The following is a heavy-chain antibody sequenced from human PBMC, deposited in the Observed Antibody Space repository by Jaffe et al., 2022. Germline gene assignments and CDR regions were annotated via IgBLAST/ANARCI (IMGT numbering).Heavy chain of an antibody. CDR2: ISAYNGNT. V-gene: IGHV1-18*01. CDR3: ARDSQYYDFWSGYYTRKYYYYYMDV. Sequence: QVQLVQSGAEVKKPGASVKVSCKASGYTFTSYGISWVRQAPGQGLEWMGWISAYNGNTNYAQKLQGRVTMTTDTSTSTAYMELRSLRSDDTAVYYCARDSQYYDFWSGYYTRKYYYYYMDVWGKGTTVTVSS. D-gene: IGHD3-3*01. CDR1: GYTFTSYG. J-gene: IGHJ6*03.